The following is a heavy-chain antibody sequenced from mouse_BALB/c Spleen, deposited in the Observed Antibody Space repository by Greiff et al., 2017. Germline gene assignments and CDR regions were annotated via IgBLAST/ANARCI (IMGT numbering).Heavy chain of an antibody. Sequence: VQLKESGGDLVKPGGSLKLSCAASGFTFSSYGMSWVRQTPDKRLEWVATISSGGSYTYYPDSVKGRFTISRDNAKNTLYLQMSSLKSEDTAMYYCARRGGLGGFAYWGQGTLVTVSA. CDR2: ISSGGSYT. D-gene: IGHD3-3*01. V-gene: IGHV5-6*01. CDR3: ARRGGLGGFAY. CDR1: GFTFSSYG. J-gene: IGHJ3*01.